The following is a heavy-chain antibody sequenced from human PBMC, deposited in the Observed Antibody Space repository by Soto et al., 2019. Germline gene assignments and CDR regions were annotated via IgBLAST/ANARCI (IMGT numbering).Heavy chain of an antibody. Sequence: SETLSLTCTVSGGSISSYYWSWIRQPPGKGLEWIGYIYYSGSTNYNPFLKSRVTISVDTSKNQFSLKLSSVTAADTAVYYCARALRGGQLVPIFLFDSWGQGTLVTVSS. D-gene: IGHD6-6*01. CDR1: GGSISSYY. J-gene: IGHJ4*02. CDR2: IYYSGST. CDR3: ARALRGGQLVPIFLFDS. V-gene: IGHV4-59*01.